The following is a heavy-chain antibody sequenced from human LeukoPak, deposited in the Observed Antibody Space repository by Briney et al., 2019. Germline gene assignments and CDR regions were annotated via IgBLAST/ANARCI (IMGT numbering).Heavy chain of an antibody. CDR3: ARALVAAVAGSLSDY. J-gene: IGHJ4*02. CDR1: GYTFTGYY. Sequence: GASVKVSCKASGYTFTGYYMHWVRQAPGQGLEWMGWINPNSGGTNYAQRLQGRVTMTTDTSTSTAYMELRSLRSDDTAVYYCARALVAAVAGSLSDYWGQGTLVTVSS. D-gene: IGHD6-19*01. CDR2: INPNSGGT. V-gene: IGHV1-2*02.